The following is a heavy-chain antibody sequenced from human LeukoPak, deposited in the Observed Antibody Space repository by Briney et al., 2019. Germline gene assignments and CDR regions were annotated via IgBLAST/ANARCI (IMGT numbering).Heavy chain of an antibody. J-gene: IGHJ4*02. D-gene: IGHD2-15*01. CDR1: GFTFSSYS. CDR3: ARDQGRYCSGGSCSLFDY. Sequence: GESLRLSCAASGFTFSSYSMNWVRQAPGKGLEWVSSISGSSSYIYYADSLKGRFTVSRHNAKNSLYLQMNSLRAEDTAVYYCARDQGRYCSGGSCSLFDYWGQGTLVTVSS. CDR2: ISGSSSYI. V-gene: IGHV3-21*01.